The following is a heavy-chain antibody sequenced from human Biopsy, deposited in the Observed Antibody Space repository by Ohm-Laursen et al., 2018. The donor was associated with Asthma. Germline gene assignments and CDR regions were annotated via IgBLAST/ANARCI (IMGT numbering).Heavy chain of an antibody. Sequence: SLRLSCSASGFSFSHHSMNWVRQAPGKGLDWVAVISFDGSNKNYTDSVKGRFTISRDNSKDTLYLQVNSLRGDDTAVYYCARGKTWGRSYYFDYWGQGTLVTVSS. CDR2: ISFDGSNK. CDR1: GFSFSHHS. D-gene: IGHD6-6*01. V-gene: IGHV3-30*03. CDR3: ARGKTWGRSYYFDY. J-gene: IGHJ4*02.